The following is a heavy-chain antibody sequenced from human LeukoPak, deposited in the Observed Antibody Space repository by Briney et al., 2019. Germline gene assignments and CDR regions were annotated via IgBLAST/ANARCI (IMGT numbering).Heavy chain of an antibody. Sequence: VASVKVSCKASGYTFTGYYMHWVRQAPGQGLEWMGWINPNSGGTNYAQKFQGRVTMTRDTSISTAYMELSRLRSGDTAVYYCAREINVPGFDAFDIWGQGTMVTVSS. CDR2: INPNSGGT. CDR1: GYTFTGYY. V-gene: IGHV1-2*02. CDR3: AREINVPGFDAFDI. J-gene: IGHJ3*02. D-gene: IGHD2-2*01.